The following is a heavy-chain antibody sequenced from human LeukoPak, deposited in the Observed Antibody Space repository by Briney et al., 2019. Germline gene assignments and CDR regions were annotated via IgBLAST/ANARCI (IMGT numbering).Heavy chain of an antibody. D-gene: IGHD4-17*01. CDR2: ISSSSSYI. Sequence: KPGGSLRLSCAASGFTFSNAWMSWVRQAPGKGLEWVSSISSSSSYIYYADSVKGRFTISRDNAKNSLYLQMNSLRAEDTAVYYCAREDYADAFDIWGQGTMVTVSS. CDR1: GFTFSNAW. J-gene: IGHJ3*02. CDR3: AREDYADAFDI. V-gene: IGHV3-21*01.